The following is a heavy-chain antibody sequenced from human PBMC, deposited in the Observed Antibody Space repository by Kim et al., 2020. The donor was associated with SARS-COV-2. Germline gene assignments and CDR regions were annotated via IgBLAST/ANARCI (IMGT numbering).Heavy chain of an antibody. V-gene: IGHV4-4*07. J-gene: IGHJ3*02. CDR2: IYTSGTSGST. D-gene: IGHD3-9*01. Sequence: SETLSLTCKVSGGSISNYYWSWIRQPAGKGLEWIGRIYTSGTSGSTNYNPSLQSRVTMSVDTSKNQFSLRLSSVTAADTAVYYCARDLIILVDDGPHDTFDIWGQGTMVTVSS. CDR3: ARDLIILVDDGPHDTFDI. CDR1: GGSISNYY.